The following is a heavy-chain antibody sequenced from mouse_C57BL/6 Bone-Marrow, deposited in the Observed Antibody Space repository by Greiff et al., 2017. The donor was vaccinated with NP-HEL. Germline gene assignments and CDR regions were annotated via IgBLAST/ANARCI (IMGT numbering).Heavy chain of an antibody. J-gene: IGHJ3*01. Sequence: EVKLVESGGGLVQPGGSMKLSCAASGFTFSDAWMDWVRQSPEKGLEWVAEIRNKANNHATYYAESVKGRFTISRDDSKSSVYLQMNSVRAEDTGIYYCTNYSSSSAWFAYWGQGTLVTVSA. CDR2: IRNKANNHAT. V-gene: IGHV6-6*01. CDR1: GFTFSDAW. D-gene: IGHD1-1*01. CDR3: TNYSSSSAWFAY.